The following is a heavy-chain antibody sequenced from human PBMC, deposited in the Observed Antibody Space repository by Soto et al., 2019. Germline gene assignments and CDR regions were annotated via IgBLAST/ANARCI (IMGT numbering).Heavy chain of an antibody. J-gene: IGHJ4*02. CDR3: ATTGPY. V-gene: IGHV3-33*01. Sequence: QVQLVESGGGVVQPGRSLRLSCAASGFTFSSYGMHWVRQAPGKGLEWVAVIWFDGSNKFYADSVKGRFTISRDKSKNTVALQMNGLREEDSAAYYCATTGPYWGQGTLVTVSS. CDR1: GFTFSSYG. CDR2: IWFDGSNK.